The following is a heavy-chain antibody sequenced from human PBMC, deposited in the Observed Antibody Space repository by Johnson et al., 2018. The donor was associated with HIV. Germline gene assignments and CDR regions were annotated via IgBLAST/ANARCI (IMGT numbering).Heavy chain of an antibody. Sequence: VQLVESGGGVVQPGGSLRLSCVVSGFTVSSNYITWVRQAPGKGLEWVSVISSGGDTYYADSVKDRFTISRDNSKNTLYLQMNRLRAEDTAVYYCARAPGYSRAFDIWGQGRMVTVST. J-gene: IGHJ3*02. CDR1: GFTVSSNY. D-gene: IGHD5-18*01. CDR2: ISSGGDT. CDR3: ARAPGYSRAFDI. V-gene: IGHV3-66*01.